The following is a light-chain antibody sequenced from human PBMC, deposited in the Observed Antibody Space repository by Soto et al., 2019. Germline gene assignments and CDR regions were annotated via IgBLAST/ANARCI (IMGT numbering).Light chain of an antibody. Sequence: QSVLTQPASMSGSLGQSITISCTGTSNDVGRYNYVSWYQQSPGNAPHLIIFDVTDRPSGVSHRFSGSKSGNTASLTISGLQPEDEADYYCSSYTTINTRLFGGGTQLTVL. CDR1: SNDVGRYNY. V-gene: IGLV2-14*03. CDR3: SSYTTINTRL. CDR2: DVT. J-gene: IGLJ2*01.